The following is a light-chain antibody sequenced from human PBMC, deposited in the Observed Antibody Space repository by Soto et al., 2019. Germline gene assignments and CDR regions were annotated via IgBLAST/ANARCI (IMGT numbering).Light chain of an antibody. V-gene: IGKV1-5*01. Sequence: DIQMTQSPSALSASVGYIVTITCRASQTISDSLAWYQQKPGKAPDLLISDVSSLERGVASRFSGSGSGTEFTLTISSMQPDDFATYYCQQYHGYSRTFGQGTKVDI. CDR2: DVS. CDR1: QTISDS. J-gene: IGKJ1*01. CDR3: QQYHGYSRT.